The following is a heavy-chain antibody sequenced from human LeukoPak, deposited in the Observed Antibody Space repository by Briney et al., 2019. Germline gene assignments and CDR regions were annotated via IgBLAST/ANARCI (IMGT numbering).Heavy chain of an antibody. Sequence: GGSLRLSCAASGFIFNNYGMNWVRQAPGKGLEWVSGISGSGGRTYYADSVKGRFTISRDNSKNTLYLQMNSLRAEDTAVYYCAKDSYYDSSGYYPNWFDPWGQGTLVTVSS. J-gene: IGHJ5*02. CDR3: AKDSYYDSSGYYPNWFDP. V-gene: IGHV3-23*01. CDR1: GFIFNNYG. CDR2: ISGSGGRT. D-gene: IGHD3-22*01.